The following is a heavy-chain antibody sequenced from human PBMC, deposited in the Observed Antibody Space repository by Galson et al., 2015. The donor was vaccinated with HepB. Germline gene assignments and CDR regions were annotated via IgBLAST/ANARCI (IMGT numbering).Heavy chain of an antibody. V-gene: IGHV3-7*01. CDR3: ATYRSRRLDF. J-gene: IGHJ4*02. Sequence: SLRLSCAASGFTFSDYYMSWVRQAPGKGLEWVATIKQDGSATYYLDSVKGRFTISRDNAKNALDLQLHSLRTEDTAVYYCATYRSRRLDFRGQGTLVTVSS. D-gene: IGHD3-10*01. CDR2: IKQDGSAT. CDR1: GFTFSDYY.